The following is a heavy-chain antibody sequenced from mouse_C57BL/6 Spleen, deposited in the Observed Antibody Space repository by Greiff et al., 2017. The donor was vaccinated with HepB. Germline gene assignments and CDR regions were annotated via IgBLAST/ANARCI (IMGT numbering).Heavy chain of an antibody. Sequence: VQLQQPGAELVRPGSSVKLSCKASGYTFTSYWMHWVKQRPIQGLEWIGNIDPSDSETHYNQKFKDKATLTVDKSSSTAYMQLSSLTSEDSAVYYCARGEGYYYGSSHWYFDVWGTGTTVTVSS. CDR1: GYTFTSYW. CDR2: IDPSDSET. J-gene: IGHJ1*03. D-gene: IGHD1-1*01. V-gene: IGHV1-52*01. CDR3: ARGEGYYYGSSHWYFDV.